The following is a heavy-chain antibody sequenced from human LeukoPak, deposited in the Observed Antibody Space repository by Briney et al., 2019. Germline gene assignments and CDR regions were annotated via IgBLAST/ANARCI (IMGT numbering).Heavy chain of an antibody. D-gene: IGHD6-13*01. CDR1: GFSFSSYG. J-gene: IGHJ4*02. Sequence: GGSLRLSCAASGFSFSSYGMHWVRQAPGKGLEWVAVISYDETDKLYSDSVKGRFTTSRDNSKNTLYLQLSSLRAEDTAVYYCANAAAGTLDSWGQGTLVTVSS. CDR2: ISYDETDK. V-gene: IGHV3-30*18. CDR3: ANAAAGTLDS.